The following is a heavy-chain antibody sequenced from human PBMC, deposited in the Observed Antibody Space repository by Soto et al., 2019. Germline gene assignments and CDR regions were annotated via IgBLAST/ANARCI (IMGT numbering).Heavy chain of an antibody. CDR2: MNPNSGNT. Sequence: ASVKVSCKASGYTFTSYDINWVRQATGQGLEWMGWMNPNSGNTGYAQKFQGRVTMTRNTSISTAYMELSSLRSEDTAVYYCARGLAMVRGVHVFETYLEPGDGNYYYYYMDVWGKGTTVTVSS. D-gene: IGHD3-10*01. CDR1: GYTFTSYD. J-gene: IGHJ6*03. CDR3: ARGLAMVRGVHVFETYLEPGDGNYYYYYMDV. V-gene: IGHV1-8*01.